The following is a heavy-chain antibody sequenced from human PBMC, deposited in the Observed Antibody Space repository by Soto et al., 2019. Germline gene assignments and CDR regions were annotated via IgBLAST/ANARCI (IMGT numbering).Heavy chain of an antibody. CDR3: ARGKIRYCSSPSCYRALDY. D-gene: IGHD2-2*01. Sequence: KRLEWMGWISAYNGNTNYAQKLQGRVTMTTDTSTSTAYMELRSLRSDDTAVYYCARGKIRYCSSPSCYRALDYWGQGTLVTVSS. V-gene: IGHV1-18*01. CDR2: ISAYNGNT. J-gene: IGHJ4*02.